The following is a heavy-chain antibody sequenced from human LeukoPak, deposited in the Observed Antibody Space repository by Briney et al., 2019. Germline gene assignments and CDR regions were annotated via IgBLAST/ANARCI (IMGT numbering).Heavy chain of an antibody. J-gene: IGHJ4*02. CDR1: GGTFSSYA. V-gene: IGHV1-69*06. CDR3: ASRPRDIVATITDY. CDR2: IIPIFGTA. D-gene: IGHD5-12*01. Sequence: SVKVSCKASGGTFSSYAISWVRQAPGQGLEWMGGIIPIFGTANYAQKFQGRVTITADKSTSTAYMELSSLRSEDTAVYYCASRPRDIVATITDYWGQGTLVTVSP.